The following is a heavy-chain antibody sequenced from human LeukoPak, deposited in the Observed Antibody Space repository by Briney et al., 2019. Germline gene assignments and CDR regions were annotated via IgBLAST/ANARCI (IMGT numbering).Heavy chain of an antibody. CDR1: GGSISSGSYY. J-gene: IGHJ4*02. V-gene: IGHV4-61*02. Sequence: SQTLSLTCTVSGGSISSGSYYWSWIRQPAGKGLEWIGRIYTSGSTNYNPSLKSRVTISVDTSKNQFSLKLSSVTAADTAVYYCARDGSAQFDYWGQGTLVTVSS. CDR3: ARDGSAQFDY. D-gene: IGHD1-1*01. CDR2: IYTSGST.